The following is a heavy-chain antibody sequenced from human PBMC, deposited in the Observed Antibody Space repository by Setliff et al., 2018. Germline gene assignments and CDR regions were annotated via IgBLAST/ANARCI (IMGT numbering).Heavy chain of an antibody. CDR3: ARVAQYSSSSFYYYYYGMDV. V-gene: IGHV4-39*07. CDR2: IYYSGST. J-gene: IGHJ6*02. CDR1: GGSISSSSYY. Sequence: PSHTLSLTCTVSGGSISSSSYYWGWIRQPPGKGLEWIGSIYYSGSTYYNPSLKSRVTISVDTSKDQFSLKLSSVTAADTAVYYCARVAQYSSSSFYYYYYGMDVWGQGTTVTVSS. D-gene: IGHD6-6*01.